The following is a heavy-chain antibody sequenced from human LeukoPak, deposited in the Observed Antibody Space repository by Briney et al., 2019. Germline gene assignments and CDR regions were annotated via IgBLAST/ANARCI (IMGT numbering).Heavy chain of an antibody. J-gene: IGHJ4*02. CDR3: ARDRGSYPFDY. V-gene: IGHV3-48*04. CDR2: ISSSSSTI. Sequence: GGSLRLSCAASGFTFSSYSMNWVRQAPGKGLEWVSSISSSSSTIYYADSVKGRFTISRDNAKNSLYLQMNSLRAEDTAVYYCARDRGSYPFDYWGQGTLVTVSS. D-gene: IGHD1-26*01. CDR1: GFTFSSYS.